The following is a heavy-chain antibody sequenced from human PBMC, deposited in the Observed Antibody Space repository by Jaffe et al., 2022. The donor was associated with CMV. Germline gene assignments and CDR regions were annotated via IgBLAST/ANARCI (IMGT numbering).Heavy chain of an antibody. J-gene: IGHJ6*03. CDR2: INHSGST. V-gene: IGHV4-34*01. CDR1: GGSFSGYY. Sequence: QVQLQQWGAGLLKPSETLSLTCAVYGGSFSGYYWSWIRQPPGKGLEWIGEINHSGSTNYNPSLKSRVTISVDTSKNQFSLKLSSVTAADTAVYYCARYRSDSSSWYYYYYMDVWGKGTTVTVSS. D-gene: IGHD6-13*01. CDR3: ARYRSDSSSWYYYYYMDV.